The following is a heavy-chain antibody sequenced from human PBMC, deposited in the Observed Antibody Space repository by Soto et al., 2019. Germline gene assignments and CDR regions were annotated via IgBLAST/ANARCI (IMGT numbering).Heavy chain of an antibody. J-gene: IGHJ6*02. D-gene: IGHD2-15*01. V-gene: IGHV1-24*01. CDR3: ATAPTPYCSGGSCSPDV. CDR2: FDPEDGET. CDR1: GYTLTELS. Sequence: ASVKVSCKVSGYTLTELSMHWVRQAPGKGLEWMGGFDPEDGETIYAQKFQGRVTMTEDTSTDTAYMELSSLRSEDTAVYYWATAPTPYCSGGSCSPDVWGQGTTVTVSS.